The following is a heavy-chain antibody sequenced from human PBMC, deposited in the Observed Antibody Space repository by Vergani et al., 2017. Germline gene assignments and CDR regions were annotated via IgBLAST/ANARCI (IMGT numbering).Heavy chain of an antibody. CDR1: GYTFSSYV. D-gene: IGHD4-17*01. CDR3: ARNGFGDYGNCDF. J-gene: IGHJ4*02. Sequence: QVQLVQSGSELKKPGASVKISCKTSGYTFSSYVINWLRQAPGRGLEWMGWINTNIGTPTYVQGFTGGFVFSLDSSVTTAFVQITSLKAEDTAVYYGARNGFGDYGNCDFWGQGTLVTVSS. V-gene: IGHV7-4-1*02. CDR2: INTNIGTP.